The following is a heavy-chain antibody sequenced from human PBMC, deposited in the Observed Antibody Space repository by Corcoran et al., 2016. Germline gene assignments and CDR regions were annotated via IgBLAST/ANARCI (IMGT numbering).Heavy chain of an antibody. CDR3: ARYLYDSSDFYGAFDY. CDR2: IDWDDEK. Sequence: QVTLKESGPALVKPTQTLTLTCTLSGFSLNSDGMRVSLIRQSPGKALEWLARIDWDDEKFYSTSLKARLTISKDTSKNQVVLTMTNVDPVDTATYYCARYLYDSSDFYGAFDYWGQGTLVTVSS. V-gene: IGHV2-70*04. J-gene: IGHJ4*02. CDR1: GFSLNSDGMR. D-gene: IGHD3-22*01.